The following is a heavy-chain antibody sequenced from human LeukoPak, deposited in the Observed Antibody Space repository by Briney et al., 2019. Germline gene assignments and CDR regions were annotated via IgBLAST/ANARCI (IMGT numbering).Heavy chain of an antibody. CDR2: ISGSGGNT. D-gene: IGHD3-22*01. CDR1: GFTFSSYA. CDR3: TKINAYHYDSSGYYFDY. J-gene: IGHJ4*02. Sequence: PGGSLRLSCAASGFTFSSYAMNWVRQAPGKGLEWVSGISGSGGNTYYADSVKGRFTISRDNSKRTLYLQMNSLRAEDTAVYYCTKINAYHYDSSGYYFDYWGQGTLATVSS. V-gene: IGHV3-23*01.